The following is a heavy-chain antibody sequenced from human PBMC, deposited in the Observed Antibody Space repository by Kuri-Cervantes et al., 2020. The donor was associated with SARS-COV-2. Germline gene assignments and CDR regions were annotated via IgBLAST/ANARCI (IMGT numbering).Heavy chain of an antibody. J-gene: IGHJ5*01. CDR2: LIPGSSYT. CDR1: GYTFTSYD. Sequence: ASVKVSCKASGYTFTSYDINWVRQAPGQGLEWVATLIPGSSYTHYAPRFQGRVTVTRDTSTGTVHMELSSLRSDDTAVYYCAIQSSNWYNSWGQGTLVTVSS. D-gene: IGHD6-13*01. V-gene: IGHV1-46*01. CDR3: AIQSSNWYNS.